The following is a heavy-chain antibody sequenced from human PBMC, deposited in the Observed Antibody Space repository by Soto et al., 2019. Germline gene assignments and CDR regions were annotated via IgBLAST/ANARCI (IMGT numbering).Heavy chain of an antibody. D-gene: IGHD1-1*01. CDR3: ARPGTRYYYYYYMDV. CDR1: GGSISSSSYY. V-gene: IGHV4-39*01. Sequence: QLQLQESGPGLVKPSETLSLTCTVSGGSISSSSYYWGWIRQPPGKGLEWIGSSDYSGSTYYNPSLKSRFTISVDTSKNQFSLKLSAVTAADTAVYYGARPGTRYYYYYYMDVWGKGTTVTVSS. J-gene: IGHJ6*03. CDR2: SDYSGST.